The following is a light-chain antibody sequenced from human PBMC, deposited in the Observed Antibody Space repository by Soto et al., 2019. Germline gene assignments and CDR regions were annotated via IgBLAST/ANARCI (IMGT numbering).Light chain of an antibody. J-gene: IGKJ4*01. CDR1: KSVSSS. V-gene: IGKV3-20*01. Sequence: EIVLTQSPGTLSLSPGERATLSCRASKSVSSSLAWYQQKPGQAPRLLIYGASSRATGIPDRFSGSGSGTDFTLTISRLEPEDFAVYYCQQYGSSPLTFGGGTKVEIK. CDR3: QQYGSSPLT. CDR2: GAS.